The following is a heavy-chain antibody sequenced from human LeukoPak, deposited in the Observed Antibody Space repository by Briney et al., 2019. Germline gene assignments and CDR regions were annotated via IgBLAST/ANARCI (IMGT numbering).Heavy chain of an antibody. J-gene: IGHJ4*02. Sequence: PGGSLRLSCAASGCTFSSYGMHWVRQAPGKGLEWVAVISYDGSNKYYADSVKGRFTIHRDNSKNTLYLQMNSLRAEDTAVYYCAKDNGDYGDYFADYWGQGTLVTVSS. V-gene: IGHV3-30*18. CDR1: GCTFSSYG. D-gene: IGHD4-17*01. CDR2: ISYDGSNK. CDR3: AKDNGDYGDYFADY.